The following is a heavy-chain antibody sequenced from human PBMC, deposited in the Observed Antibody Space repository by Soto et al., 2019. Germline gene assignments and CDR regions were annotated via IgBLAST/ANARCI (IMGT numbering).Heavy chain of an antibody. CDR2: ISSSSSYI. Sequence: EVQLVESGGGLVKPGGSLRLSCAASGFTFSSYSMNWVRQAPGKGLEWVSSISSSSSYIYYADSVKGRFTISRDNAKNSLYLQMNSLRAEDTAVYYCATSQWLRLENFDYWGQGTLVTVSS. CDR3: ATSQWLRLENFDY. V-gene: IGHV3-21*01. D-gene: IGHD5-12*01. J-gene: IGHJ4*02. CDR1: GFTFSSYS.